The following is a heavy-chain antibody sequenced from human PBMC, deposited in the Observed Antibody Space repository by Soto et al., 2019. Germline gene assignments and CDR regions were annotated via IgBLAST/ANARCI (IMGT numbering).Heavy chain of an antibody. CDR1: GFTFSDYY. Sequence: QVPLVESGGGLVQPGGSLRLSCAASGFTFSDYYMSWIRQAPGKGLEWVSYISSSSTYTNYADSVKGRFTISRDNAKNSLYLQMNRLSPEDTAVYYCSRDRGGGVHDYWGQGTLVTVSS. V-gene: IGHV3-11*05. CDR3: SRDRGGGVHDY. J-gene: IGHJ4*02. D-gene: IGHD3-10*01. CDR2: ISSSSTYT.